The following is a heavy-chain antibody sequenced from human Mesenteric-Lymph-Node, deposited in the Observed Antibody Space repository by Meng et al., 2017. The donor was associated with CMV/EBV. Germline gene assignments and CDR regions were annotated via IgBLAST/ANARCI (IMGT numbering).Heavy chain of an antibody. CDR1: GFTFKNYP. CDR3: AKEGVAGMDV. V-gene: IGHV3-9*01. Sequence: SLKISCTASGFTFKNYPIHWVRQAQGKGLEWVSGISWNSGSKGYGESVKGRFITSRDNAKNSVYLQMNSLRPEDTALYYCAKEGVAGMDVWGQGTTVTVSS. J-gene: IGHJ6*02. CDR2: ISWNSGSK.